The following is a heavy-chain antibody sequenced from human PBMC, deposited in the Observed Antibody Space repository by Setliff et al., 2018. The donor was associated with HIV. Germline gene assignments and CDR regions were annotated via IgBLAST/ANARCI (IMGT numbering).Heavy chain of an antibody. CDR3: AKAGSGWLEHIDY. D-gene: IGHD6-19*01. V-gene: IGHV3-30*04. Sequence: PGGSLRLSCEASGFSFSSYTMNWVRQAPGKGLEWVAVILYDGSNKYYADSVKGRFTISRDNLKKRVYLQMSSLRAEDTAIYYCAKAGSGWLEHIDYWGQGTRVTVPS. CDR1: GFSFSSYT. J-gene: IGHJ4*02. CDR2: ILYDGSNK.